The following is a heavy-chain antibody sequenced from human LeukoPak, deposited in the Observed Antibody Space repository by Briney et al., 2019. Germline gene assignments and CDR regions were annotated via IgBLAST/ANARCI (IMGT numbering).Heavy chain of an antibody. CDR2: ISTYNGNT. CDR3: AGYHCSSTSCYAGWFDP. CDR1: GYTFTSYG. D-gene: IGHD2-2*01. J-gene: IGHJ5*02. Sequence: VGSVKVSCKASGYTFTSYGISWVRQAPGQGLEWMGWISTYNGNTNYAQKLQGRVTMTTDTSTSTAYMELRSLRSDDTAVYYCAGYHCSSTSCYAGWFDPWGQGTLVTVSS. V-gene: IGHV1-18*01.